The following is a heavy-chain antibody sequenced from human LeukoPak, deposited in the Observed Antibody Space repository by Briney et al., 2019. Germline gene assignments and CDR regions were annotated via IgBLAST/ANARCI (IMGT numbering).Heavy chain of an antibody. CDR2: LNPNNGKT. CDR1: GYTFTNYD. V-gene: IGHV1-8*03. Sequence: ASVKVSCKASGYTFTNYDINWVRQATGQGLEWMGWLNPNNGKTGYAQKFQGRVTITRDTSISTAYMELSSLRSEDTAVYYCARARSIAARLGYWGQGTLVTVSS. D-gene: IGHD6-6*01. CDR3: ARARSIAARLGY. J-gene: IGHJ4*02.